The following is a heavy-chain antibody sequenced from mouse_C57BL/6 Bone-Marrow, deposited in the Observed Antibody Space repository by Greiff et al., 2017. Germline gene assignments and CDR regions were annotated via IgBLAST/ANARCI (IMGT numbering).Heavy chain of an antibody. Sequence: DVQLQESGPGLAKPSQPLSLTCSVTGYSITSDYWNWIRKFPGNKLEYMGYISYSGSTYYNPSLKSRISITRDTSKNQYYLQLNSVTTEDPATYYCARYYYGSSYVDLYFDVWGTGTTVTVSS. D-gene: IGHD1-1*01. J-gene: IGHJ1*03. CDR1: GYSITSDY. CDR2: ISYSGST. V-gene: IGHV3-8*01. CDR3: ARYYYGSSYVDLYFDV.